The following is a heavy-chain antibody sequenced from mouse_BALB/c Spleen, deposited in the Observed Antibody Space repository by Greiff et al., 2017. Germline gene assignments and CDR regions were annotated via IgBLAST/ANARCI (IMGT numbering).Heavy chain of an antibody. J-gene: IGHJ1*01. D-gene: IGHD1-1*01. CDR3: ARLPSYYGSYFDV. CDR1: GYTFTSYV. Sequence: EVQLKQSGPELVKPGASVKMSCKASGYTFTSYVMYWVKQKPGQGLEWIGYINPYNDGTKYNEKFKGKATLTSDKSSSTAYMELSSLTSEDTAVYSCARLPSYYGSYFDVWGAGTTVTVSS. V-gene: IGHV1-14*01. CDR2: INPYNDGT.